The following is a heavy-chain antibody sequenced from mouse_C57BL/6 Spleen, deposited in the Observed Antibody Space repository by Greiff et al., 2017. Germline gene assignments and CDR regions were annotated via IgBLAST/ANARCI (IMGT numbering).Heavy chain of an antibody. J-gene: IGHJ1*03. CDR2: IDPSDSYT. D-gene: IGHD2-5*01. V-gene: IGHV1-50*01. CDR1: GYTFTSYW. CDR3: ASPYYSNYVMYFDV. Sequence: QVQLQQPGAELVKPGASVKLSCKASGYTFTSYWMQWVKQRPGQGLEWIGEIDPSDSYTNYNQKFKGKATLTVDTSSSTAYMQLSSLTSEDSAVYYCASPYYSNYVMYFDVWGTGTTVTVSS.